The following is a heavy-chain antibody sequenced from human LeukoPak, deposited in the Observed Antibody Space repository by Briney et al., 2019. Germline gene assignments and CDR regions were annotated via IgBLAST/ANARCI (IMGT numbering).Heavy chain of an antibody. J-gene: IGHJ4*02. CDR1: GYTFTSYG. CDR3: ARVDRIVGATTLFYYFDY. D-gene: IGHD1-26*01. Sequence: ASVKVSCKASGYTFTSYGISWVRQAPGQGLEWMGWMNPNSVNTGYAQKFQGRVTITRNTSISTAYMELSSLRSEDTAVYYCARVDRIVGATTLFYYFDYWGQGTLVTVSS. V-gene: IGHV1-8*03. CDR2: MNPNSVNT.